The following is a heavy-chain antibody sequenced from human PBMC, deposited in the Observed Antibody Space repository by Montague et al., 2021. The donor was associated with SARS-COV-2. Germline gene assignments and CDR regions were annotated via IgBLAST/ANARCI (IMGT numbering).Heavy chain of an antibody. J-gene: IGHJ4*02. D-gene: IGHD3-9*01. Sequence: RLSWSASGFSFSFYAMSWVRQAPGKGLEWVSGIRGSGGSTYYADSVKGRFTISRDNSKDTLYLQMNSLRAGDTAVYYCARMDILTAYPDDYWGQGTLVTVSS. CDR2: IRGSGGST. V-gene: IGHV3-23*01. CDR3: ARMDILTAYPDDY. CDR1: GFSFSFYA.